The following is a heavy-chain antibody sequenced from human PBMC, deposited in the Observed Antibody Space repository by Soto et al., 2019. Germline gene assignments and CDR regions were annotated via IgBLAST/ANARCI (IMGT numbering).Heavy chain of an antibody. CDR2: IIPIFGTA. CDR3: ARGTGVVAATQGRLAFDI. V-gene: IGHV1-69*13. Sequence: SVKVSCKASGGTFSSYAISWVRQAPGQGLEWMGGIIPIFGTANYAQKLQGRVTITADESTSTAYMELSSLRSEDTAVYYCARGTGVVAATQGRLAFDIWGQGTMVTVSS. J-gene: IGHJ3*02. D-gene: IGHD2-15*01. CDR1: GGTFSSYA.